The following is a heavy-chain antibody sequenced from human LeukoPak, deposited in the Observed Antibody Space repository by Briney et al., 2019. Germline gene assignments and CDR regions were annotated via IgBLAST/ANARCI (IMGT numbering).Heavy chain of an antibody. CDR3: ATTRKYCSGGSCYLDY. CDR1: GYSFTSYW. Sequence: GESLKISCKGSGYSFTSYWIGWVRQMPGKGLEWMGIIYPGESDTRYSPSFQGQGTISADKSIRTAYLQWSSLKASDTAMYYCATTRKYCSGGSCYLDYWGQGTLVTVSS. J-gene: IGHJ4*02. D-gene: IGHD2-15*01. V-gene: IGHV5-51*01. CDR2: IYPGESDT.